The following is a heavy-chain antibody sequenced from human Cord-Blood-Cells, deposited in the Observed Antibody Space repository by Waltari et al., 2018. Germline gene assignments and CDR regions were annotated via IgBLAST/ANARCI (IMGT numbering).Heavy chain of an antibody. Sequence: EVQLVESGGGLVKPGGSLRLSCAASGFHFSSYSMNWVRQAPGKGLEWVSSISSSSSYIYYADSVKGRFTISRDNAKNSLYLQMNSLRAEDTAVYYCAREGQGGSGAFDIWGQGTMVTVSS. CDR1: GFHFSSYS. D-gene: IGHD3-10*01. CDR3: AREGQGGSGAFDI. V-gene: IGHV3-21*01. CDR2: ISSSSSYI. J-gene: IGHJ3*02.